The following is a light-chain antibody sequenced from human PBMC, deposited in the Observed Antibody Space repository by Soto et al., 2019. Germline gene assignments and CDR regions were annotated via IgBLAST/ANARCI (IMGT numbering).Light chain of an antibody. J-gene: IGLJ2*01. Sequence: QSALTQPRSVSGSPGQSVTISCTGTSSDVGGYDYVSWYQQHPGKAPELMIYDVSKRPSGVPDRFSGSKSGNTASLTISGLQAEDEADYCCSYAGRYTFRVFGGGTKLTVL. CDR3: CSYAGRYTFRV. CDR2: DVS. V-gene: IGLV2-11*01. CDR1: SSDVGGYDY.